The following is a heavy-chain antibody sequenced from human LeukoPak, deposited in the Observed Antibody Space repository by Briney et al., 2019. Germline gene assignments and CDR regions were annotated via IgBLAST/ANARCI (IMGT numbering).Heavy chain of an antibody. CDR1: GYIFTSYY. D-gene: IGHD3-22*01. Sequence: ASVKVSCKASGYIFTSYYMHWLRQAPGQGLEWVGLINPTGGSTTYAQNFQGRVTMTRDTSISTAYMELSRLRSDDTAVYYCARARPNGLLRAQDGDFDYWGQGTLVTVSS. V-gene: IGHV1-46*01. J-gene: IGHJ4*02. CDR2: INPTGGST. CDR3: ARARPNGLLRAQDGDFDY.